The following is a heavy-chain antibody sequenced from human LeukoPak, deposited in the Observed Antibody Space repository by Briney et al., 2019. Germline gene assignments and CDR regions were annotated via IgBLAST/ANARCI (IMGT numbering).Heavy chain of an antibody. V-gene: IGHV1-24*01. J-gene: IGHJ5*02. CDR1: GYTLTELS. CDR2: FDPEDGET. CDR3: ATAILKISSWYRLALQNWFDP. D-gene: IGHD6-13*01. Sequence: ASVKVSCKVSGYTLTELSMHWVRQAPGKGLEWTGGFDPEDGETIYAQKFQGRVTMTEDTSTDTAYMELSSLRSEDTAVYYCATAILKISSWYRLALQNWFDPWGQGTLVTVSS.